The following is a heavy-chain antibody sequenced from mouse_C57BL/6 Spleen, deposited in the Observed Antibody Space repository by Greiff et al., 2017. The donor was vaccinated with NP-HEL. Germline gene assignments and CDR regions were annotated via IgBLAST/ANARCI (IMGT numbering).Heavy chain of an antibody. V-gene: IGHV1-80*01. CDR2: IYPGDGDT. J-gene: IGHJ4*01. Sequence: VKLMESGAELVKPGASVKISCKASGYAFSSYWMNWVKQRPGKGLEWIGQIYPGDGDTNYNGKFKGKATLTADKSSSTAYMQLSSLTSEDSAVYFCAISSYYAMDYWGQGTSVTVSS. CDR3: AISSYYAMDY. D-gene: IGHD3-1*01. CDR1: GYAFSSYW.